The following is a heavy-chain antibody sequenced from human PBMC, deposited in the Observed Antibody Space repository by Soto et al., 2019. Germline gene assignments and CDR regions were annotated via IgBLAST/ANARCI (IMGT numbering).Heavy chain of an antibody. CDR1: GGTFSSYT. V-gene: IGHV1-69*01. CDR2: IVPLFGST. Sequence: QVQLVQSGAEVKKPGSSVKVSCKASGGTFSSYTFSWGRQAPGQGLEWMGGIVPLFGSTNNGEIFQGRLTITADESTTTVYMELTGLTSDDTAVYICAIDGDLATSNRPRGPFDIWDQGTLVTVSS. CDR3: AIDGDLATSNRPRGPFDI. D-gene: IGHD3-16*02. J-gene: IGHJ3*02.